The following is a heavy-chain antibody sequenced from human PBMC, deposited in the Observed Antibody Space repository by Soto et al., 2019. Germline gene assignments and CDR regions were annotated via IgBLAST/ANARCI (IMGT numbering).Heavy chain of an antibody. V-gene: IGHV3-30*03. J-gene: IGHJ4*02. D-gene: IGHD2-8*02. CDR3: TGEVASGY. CDR2: ISRDGGTK. CDR1: GFTVSTYG. Sequence: QVQLVESGGGVVQPGRSLRLSCAVSGFTVSTYGMHWVRQAPGKGLEWVAVISRDGGTKYYAYSVKGRFTISRDNSRNTPFLAMNSLRGDDMAVYYCTGEVASGYWGQGTLVTVSS.